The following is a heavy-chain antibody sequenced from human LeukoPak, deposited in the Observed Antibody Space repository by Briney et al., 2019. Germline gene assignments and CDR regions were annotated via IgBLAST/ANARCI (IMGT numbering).Heavy chain of an antibody. V-gene: IGHV1-69*13. Sequence: GASVKVSCKASGGTFSSYAISWVRQAPGQGLEWMGGIIPIFGTANYAQKFQGRVTITADESTSTAYMELSSLRSEDTAVYYCARAGYSSSWPYYYYYGMDVWGQGTTVTVSS. CDR3: ARAGYSSSWPYYYYYGMDV. J-gene: IGHJ6*02. CDR2: IIPIFGTA. D-gene: IGHD6-13*01. CDR1: GGTFSSYA.